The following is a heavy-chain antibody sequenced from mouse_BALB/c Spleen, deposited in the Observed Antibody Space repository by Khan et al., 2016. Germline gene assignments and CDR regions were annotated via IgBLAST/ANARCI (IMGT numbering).Heavy chain of an antibody. CDR3: ARGDYYDPYYYAMDY. Sequence: QVQLQQSGAELAKPGASVKMSCKASGYTFTSYWMHWVKQRPGQGLEWIGYINPSTGYTEYNQKFKDKATLTADKSSSTAYMQLSSLTSEDSAVYYCARGDYYDPYYYAMDYWGQGTSGTVSS. CDR2: INPSTGYT. D-gene: IGHD2-4*01. CDR1: GYTFTSYW. J-gene: IGHJ4*01. V-gene: IGHV1-7*01.